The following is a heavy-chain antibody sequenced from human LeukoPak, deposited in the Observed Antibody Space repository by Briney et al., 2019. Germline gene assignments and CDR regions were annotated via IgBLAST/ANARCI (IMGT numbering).Heavy chain of an antibody. J-gene: IGHJ3*01. D-gene: IGHD1-26*01. V-gene: IGHV3-23*01. CDR2: IYTTHFT. CDR1: GFTFNTYT. Sequence: PGGSLRLSCAASGFTFNTYTMCWVRQAPGKGLEWVSTIYTTHFTYHADSVKGRFTVSRDDSKNTLYFQMNSLRAEDTALYYCAKDYLKGNGIYDAFDVWGQGTMVTVSS. CDR3: AKDYLKGNGIYDAFDV.